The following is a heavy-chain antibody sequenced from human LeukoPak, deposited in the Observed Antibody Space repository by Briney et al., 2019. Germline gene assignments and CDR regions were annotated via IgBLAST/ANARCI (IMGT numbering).Heavy chain of an antibody. CDR1: GGSFSGYY. CDR2: INHSGST. CDR3: ARGPAYYFDY. V-gene: IGHV4-34*01. Sequence: SETLSLTCAVYGGSFSGYYWGWIRQPPGKGLEWIGEINHSGSTNYNPSLKSRVTISVDTSKNQFSLKLSSVTAADTAVYYCARGPAYYFDYWGQGTLVTVS. J-gene: IGHJ4*02.